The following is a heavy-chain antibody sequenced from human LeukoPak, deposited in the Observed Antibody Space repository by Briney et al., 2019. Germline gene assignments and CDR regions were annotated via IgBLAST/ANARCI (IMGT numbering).Heavy chain of an antibody. CDR1: GFTVSTNY. J-gene: IGHJ3*01. V-gene: IGHV3-66*01. CDR3: AKKRPGLYVFDV. CDR2: IYSGGST. Sequence: PGGSLRLSCAASGFTVSTNYMSWVRQAPGKGLEWVSVIYSGGSTDYADSVKGRFTISRDNSKNTLYLQMNSLRAEDTAVYYCAKKRPGLYVFDVWGQGTRVTVSS.